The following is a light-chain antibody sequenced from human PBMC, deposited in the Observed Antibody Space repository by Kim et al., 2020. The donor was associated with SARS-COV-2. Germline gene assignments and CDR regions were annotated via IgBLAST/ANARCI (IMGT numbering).Light chain of an antibody. CDR2: GAS. CDR1: QSVSSN. J-gene: IGKJ2*01. V-gene: IGKV3-15*01. Sequence: IVMTQSPATLSVSPGERATLSCRASQSVSSNLAWYQQKPGQAPRLLIYGASMRATGIPARFSGSGSETEFTLTITSLQSEDFAIYYCQQYNNWPLYTFGQGTKLEI. CDR3: QQYNNWPLYT.